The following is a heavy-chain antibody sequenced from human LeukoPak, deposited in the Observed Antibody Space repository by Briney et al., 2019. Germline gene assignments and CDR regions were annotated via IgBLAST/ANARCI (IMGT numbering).Heavy chain of an antibody. V-gene: IGHV4-4*07. CDR1: GGSISSYY. D-gene: IGHD3-10*01. Sequence: PSETLSPTCTVSGGSISSYYWSWIRQPAGKGLEWIGRIYTSGSTNYNPSLKSRVTMSVDTSKNQFSLKLSSVTAADTAVYYCARGISMVRGNQHFDYWGQGTLVTVSS. CDR3: ARGISMVRGNQHFDY. J-gene: IGHJ4*02. CDR2: IYTSGST.